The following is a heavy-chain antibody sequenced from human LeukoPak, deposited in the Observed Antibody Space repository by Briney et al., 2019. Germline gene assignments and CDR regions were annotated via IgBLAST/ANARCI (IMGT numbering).Heavy chain of an antibody. CDR3: ARDLRVDFWSGGTLYGMDV. CDR2: IYSSGST. V-gene: IGHV4-4*07. CDR1: GGSISSYD. J-gene: IGHJ6*02. D-gene: IGHD3-3*01. Sequence: PSETLSLTCIVSGGSISSYDWSWIRQPAGKGLEWIGRIYSSGSTNYNPSLKSRVTMSVDTSKNQFSLKLSSVTAADTAVYYCARDLRVDFWSGGTLYGMDVWGQGTTVTVSS.